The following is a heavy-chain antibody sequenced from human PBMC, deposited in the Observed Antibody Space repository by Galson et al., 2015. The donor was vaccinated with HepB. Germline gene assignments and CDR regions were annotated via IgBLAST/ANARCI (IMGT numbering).Heavy chain of an antibody. J-gene: IGHJ4*02. CDR3: ARGRWQASDIGYYLDY. Sequence: SVKVSCKASGYSFIDFAILWVRQAPGQRLEWMGWINAGNGNTKYSQKFQDRVTITRDRSASTAYMEPSSLRSEDATVYYCARGRWQASDIGYYLDYWGQGTLVTVSS. CDR1: GYSFIDFA. V-gene: IGHV1-3*01. CDR2: INAGNGNT. D-gene: IGHD2-15*01.